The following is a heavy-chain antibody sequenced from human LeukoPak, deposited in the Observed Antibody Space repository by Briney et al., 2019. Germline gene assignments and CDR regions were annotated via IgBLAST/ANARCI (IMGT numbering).Heavy chain of an antibody. CDR1: GGSISSSSYY. D-gene: IGHD4-17*01. V-gene: IGHV4-39*07. Sequence: SETLSLTCTASGGSISSSSYYWGWIRQPPGKGLEWIGSIYYCGSTYYNPSLKSRVTISVDTSKNQFSLKLSSVTAADTAVYYCARDRLVGYGDSDASPFDYWGQGTLVTVSS. J-gene: IGHJ4*02. CDR3: ARDRLVGYGDSDASPFDY. CDR2: IYYCGST.